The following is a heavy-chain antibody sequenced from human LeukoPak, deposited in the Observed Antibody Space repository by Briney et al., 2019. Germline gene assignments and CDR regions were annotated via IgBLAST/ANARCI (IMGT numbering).Heavy chain of an antibody. D-gene: IGHD3-22*01. V-gene: IGHV1-69*13. CDR1: GGTFSSYA. J-gene: IGHJ4*02. Sequence: SVKVSCKASGGTFSSYAISWVRQDPGQGLEWMGGIIPIFGTANYAQKFQGRVTITADESTSTAYMELSSLRSEDTAVYYCASAASGYYYVYFDYWGQGTLVTVSS. CDR2: IIPIFGTA. CDR3: ASAASGYYYVYFDY.